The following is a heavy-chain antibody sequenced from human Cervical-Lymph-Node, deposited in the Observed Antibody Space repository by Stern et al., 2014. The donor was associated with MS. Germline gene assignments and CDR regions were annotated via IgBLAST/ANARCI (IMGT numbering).Heavy chain of an antibody. CDR3: MSAGSRYYYGLDV. D-gene: IGHD3-10*01. CDR1: GFSLSNTRMR. Sequence: QVTLRESGPVLVKPTETLTLTCTVSGFSLSNTRMRVTWIRQPPGKALEWLAHIFSNDEKSYNTSLRSRLTISKDTSKSQVVLTMTNVDPVDTATYARMSAGSRYYYGLDVWGQGTTVIVSS. V-gene: IGHV2-26*01. J-gene: IGHJ6*02. CDR2: IFSNDEK.